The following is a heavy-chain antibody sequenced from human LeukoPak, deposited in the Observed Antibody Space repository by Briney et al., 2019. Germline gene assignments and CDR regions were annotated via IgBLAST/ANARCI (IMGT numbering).Heavy chain of an antibody. J-gene: IGHJ3*02. Sequence: QPGGSLRLSCAASGFTFSSYGMSWVRQAPGKGLEWVSAISGSGGSTYYADSVKGRFTISRDNSKNTLYLQMNSLRAEDTAVYYCAKFATDYGDSDDAFDIWGQGTMVTVSS. CDR2: ISGSGGST. CDR1: GFTFSSYG. CDR3: AKFATDYGDSDDAFDI. V-gene: IGHV3-23*01. D-gene: IGHD4-17*01.